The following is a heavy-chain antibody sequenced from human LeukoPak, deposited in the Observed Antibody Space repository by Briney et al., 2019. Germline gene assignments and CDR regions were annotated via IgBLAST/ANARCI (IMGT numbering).Heavy chain of an antibody. CDR1: GGTFSGYA. D-gene: IGHD1-1*01. CDR3: ATALESYYYYYYMDV. J-gene: IGHJ6*03. Sequence: SVKVSCKASGGTFSGYAISWVRQAPGQGLEWMGGIIPIFGTANYAQKFQGRVTITADESTSTAYMELSSLRSEDTAVYYCATALESYYYYYYMDVWGKGTTVTISS. CDR2: IIPIFGTA. V-gene: IGHV1-69*13.